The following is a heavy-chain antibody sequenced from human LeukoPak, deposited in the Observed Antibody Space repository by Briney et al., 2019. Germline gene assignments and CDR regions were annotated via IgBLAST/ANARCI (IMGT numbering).Heavy chain of an antibody. CDR3: AKDRSCTNNICHGDFDY. V-gene: IGHV3-23*01. CDR2: ISGSGGST. J-gene: IGHJ4*02. CDR1: GFTFSSYA. Sequence: PGGCLRLSCAASGFTFSSYAMSWVRQAPGKGLEWVSDISGSGGSTYYADSVKGRFTISRDNSKNTLYLQMNSLRAEDTAVYYCAKDRSCTNNICHGDFDYWGQGTLVTVSS. D-gene: IGHD2-8*01.